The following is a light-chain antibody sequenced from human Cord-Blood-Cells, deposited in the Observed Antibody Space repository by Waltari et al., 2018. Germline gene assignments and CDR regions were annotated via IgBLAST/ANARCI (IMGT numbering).Light chain of an antibody. V-gene: IGKV3-11*01. CDR1: QSVSSY. CDR2: DAS. CDR3: QQRSNWPPPMYT. J-gene: IGKJ2*01. Sequence: EIVLTQSPATLSLSPGERATLSCRASQSVSSYLAWYQQKPGQAPRLLIYDASNSATGITARFSGSGSGTDFTLTISSLEPEDFAVYYCQQRSNWPPPMYTFGQGTKLEIK.